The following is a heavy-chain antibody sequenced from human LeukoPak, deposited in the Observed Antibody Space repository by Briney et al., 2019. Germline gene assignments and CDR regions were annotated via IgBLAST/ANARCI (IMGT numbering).Heavy chain of an antibody. J-gene: IGHJ6*03. V-gene: IGHV1-69*13. CDR2: IIPIFGTA. D-gene: IGHD2-2*01. CDR1: GGTFSSYA. CDR3: ARANIVVVPAATGGYYYMDV. Sequence: ASVKVSCKASGGTFSSYAISWVRQAPGQGLEWMGGIIPIFGTANYAQKFQGRVTITADESTSTAYMELSSLRSEDTAVYYCARANIVVVPAATGGYYYMDVWGKGTTVTVSS.